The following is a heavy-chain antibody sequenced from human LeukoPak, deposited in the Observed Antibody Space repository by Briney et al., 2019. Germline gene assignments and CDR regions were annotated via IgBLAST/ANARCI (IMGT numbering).Heavy chain of an antibody. CDR1: GYTFTGYY. CDR2: INPNSGGT. V-gene: IGHV1-2*02. J-gene: IGHJ6*02. Sequence: ASVKVSCKASGYTFTGYYMHWVRQAPGQGLEWMGWINPNSGGTNYAQKFQGRVTMTRDTSISTAYMGLSRLRSDDTAVYYCARGHRVIVVVIHYYYYYGMDVWGQGTTVTVSS. D-gene: IGHD3-22*01. CDR3: ARGHRVIVVVIHYYYYYGMDV.